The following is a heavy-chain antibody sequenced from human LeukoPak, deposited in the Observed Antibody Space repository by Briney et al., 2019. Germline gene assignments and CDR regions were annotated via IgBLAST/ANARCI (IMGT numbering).Heavy chain of an antibody. D-gene: IGHD6-19*01. CDR2: ISYDGSNK. Sequence: PGRSLRLSCAASGFTFSSYGMHWVRQAPGKGLEWVAVISYDGSNKYYADSVKGRFTISRDNSKNTLYLQMNSLRAEDTAVYYCANTAVAGPYYYYYGMDVWGQGTTVTVSS. CDR3: ANTAVAGPYYYYYGMDV. CDR1: GFTFSSYG. V-gene: IGHV3-30*18. J-gene: IGHJ6*02.